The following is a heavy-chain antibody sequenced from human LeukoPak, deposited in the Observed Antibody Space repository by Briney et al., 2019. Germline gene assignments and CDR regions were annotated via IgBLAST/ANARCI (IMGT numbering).Heavy chain of an antibody. V-gene: IGHV3-23*01. D-gene: IGHD6-19*01. CDR1: GFTFSSYA. CDR2: ISGSCGST. J-gene: IGHJ4*02. CDR3: AKERVYTSSGWYEGRGTGEFDY. Sequence: PGGSLRLSCAASGFTFSSYAMSWVRQAPGKGLEWVSAISGSCGSTYYADSVKGRFTISRDNSKNTLYLQMNSLRAEDTAVYYCAKERVYTSSGWYEGRGTGEFDYWGQGTLVTVSS.